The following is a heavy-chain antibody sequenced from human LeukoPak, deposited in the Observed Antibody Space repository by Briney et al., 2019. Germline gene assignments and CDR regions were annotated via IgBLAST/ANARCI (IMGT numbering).Heavy chain of an antibody. V-gene: IGHV3-33*01. CDR2: IWYDGSNK. CDR1: GSTFSSYG. Sequence: GGSLRLSCAASGSTFSSYGMHWVRQAPGKGLEWVAVIWYDGSNKYYADSVKGRFTISRDNSKNTLYLQMNSLRAEDTAVYYCARDPPHYYYMDVWGKGTTVTVSS. J-gene: IGHJ6*03. CDR3: ARDPPHYYYMDV.